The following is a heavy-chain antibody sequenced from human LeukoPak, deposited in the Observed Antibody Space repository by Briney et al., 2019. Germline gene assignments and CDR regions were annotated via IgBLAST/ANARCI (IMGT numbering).Heavy chain of an antibody. CDR2: IVVGSGNT. V-gene: IGHV1-58*02. J-gene: IGHJ4*02. Sequence: SVKVSCMASGFTFTSSVMQWVRQARGQRLEWVGWIVVGSGNTNYAQKFQERVTLTRDMSTSTAYMELSSLRAEDTAVYNCAAGGIVGATDFDFWGQGTLVTVSS. D-gene: IGHD1-26*01. CDR1: GFTFTSSV. CDR3: AAGGIVGATDFDF.